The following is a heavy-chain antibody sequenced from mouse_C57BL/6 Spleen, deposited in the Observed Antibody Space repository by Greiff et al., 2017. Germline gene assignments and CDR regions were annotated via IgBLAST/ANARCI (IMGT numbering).Heavy chain of an antibody. J-gene: IGHJ4*01. CDR1: GFTFSSYA. CDR2: ISSGGDYI. CDR3: TREGGYSYGSSHYAMDY. Sequence: EVQLVESGEGLVKPGGSLKLSCAASGFTFSSYAMSWVRQTPEKRLEWVAYISSGGDYIYYADTVQGRFTISRDNARNTLYLQMSSLKSEDTAMYYCTREGGYSYGSSHYAMDYWGQGTSVTVSS. V-gene: IGHV5-9-1*02. D-gene: IGHD1-1*01.